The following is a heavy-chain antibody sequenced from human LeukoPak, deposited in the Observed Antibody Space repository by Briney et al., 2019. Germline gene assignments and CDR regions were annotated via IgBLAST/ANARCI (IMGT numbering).Heavy chain of an antibody. Sequence: ASVKVSCKASGYNFDKFGIAWVRQAPGQGLEWMGWINTHNGNTKYAQQYQGRVTMTTDTSTSTVYMELRSLRSDDTAVYFCARDTPQHLKRYDYWGQGTQVTVSS. D-gene: IGHD6-13*01. CDR3: ARDTPQHLKRYDY. V-gene: IGHV1-18*01. CDR1: GYNFDKFG. J-gene: IGHJ4*02. CDR2: INTHNGNT.